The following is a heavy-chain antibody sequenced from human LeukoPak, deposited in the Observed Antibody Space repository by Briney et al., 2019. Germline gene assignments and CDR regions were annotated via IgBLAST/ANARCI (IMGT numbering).Heavy chain of an antibody. V-gene: IGHV4-31*02. CDR1: XGSXSXXXXX. D-gene: IGHD1-1*01. CDR2: IYYSGST. J-gene: IGHJ4*02. CDR3: ARDTTGLAGFDY. Sequence: VSXGSXSXXXXXXSXXXXHXXXXXXWIGYIYYSGSTYYNPSLKSRVTISVDTSKNQFSLKLSSVTAADTAVYYCARDTTGLAGFDYWGQGTLVTVSS.